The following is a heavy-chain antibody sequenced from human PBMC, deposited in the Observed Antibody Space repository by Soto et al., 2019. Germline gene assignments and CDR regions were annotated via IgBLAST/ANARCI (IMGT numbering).Heavy chain of an antibody. V-gene: IGHV4-61*01. D-gene: IGHD4-17*01. CDR3: ARDSSYGDYFDY. Sequence: SETLSLTCTVSGGSVSSGSYYWSWIRQPPGKGLEWIGYIYYSGSTNYNPSLKSRVTISVDTSKNQFSLKVIFVTAADTAVYYCARDSSYGDYFDYWGQGTLVTGSS. J-gene: IGHJ4*02. CDR1: GGSVSSGSYY. CDR2: IYYSGST.